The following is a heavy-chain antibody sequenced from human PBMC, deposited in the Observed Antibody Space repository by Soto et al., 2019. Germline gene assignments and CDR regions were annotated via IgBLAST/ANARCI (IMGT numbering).Heavy chain of an antibody. CDR2: INWNGGST. J-gene: IGHJ3*02. CDR1: GFTFDDYG. V-gene: IGHV3-20*01. CDR3: AKGYSYGYVVAFDI. D-gene: IGHD5-18*01. Sequence: EVQLVESGGGVVRPGGSLRLSCADSGFTFDDYGMSWVRQAPGKGLEWVSGINWNGGSTGYADSVKGRFTISRDNAKNSLYLQMNSLRAEDTALYHCAKGYSYGYVVAFDIWGQGTMVTVSS.